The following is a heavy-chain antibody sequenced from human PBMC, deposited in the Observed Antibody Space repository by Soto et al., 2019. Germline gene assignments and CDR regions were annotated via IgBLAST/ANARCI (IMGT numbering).Heavy chain of an antibody. Sequence: SETLSLTCTVSGGSISSYYWSRIRQPPGKGLEWIGYIYYSGSTNYNPSLKSRVTISVDTSKNQFSLKLSSVTAADTAVYYCARVGVVVTAARVFDYWGQGTLVTVSS. V-gene: IGHV4-59*01. J-gene: IGHJ4*02. CDR3: ARVGVVVTAARVFDY. CDR1: GGSISSYY. CDR2: IYYSGST. D-gene: IGHD2-21*02.